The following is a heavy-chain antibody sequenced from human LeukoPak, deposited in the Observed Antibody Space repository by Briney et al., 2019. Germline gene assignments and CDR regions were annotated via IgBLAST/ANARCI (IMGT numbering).Heavy chain of an antibody. CDR1: GFTFISYA. Sequence: GTSLRLSCAASGFTFISYAIHWVRQAPGKGLEWVAVISYDGSNKYYADSVKGRFTISRDNSKNTLYLQMNSLRAEDTAVYYCASLPTTVTTFNDAFDIWGQGTMVTVSS. CDR3: ASLPTTVTTFNDAFDI. D-gene: IGHD4-17*01. J-gene: IGHJ3*02. V-gene: IGHV3-30*04. CDR2: ISYDGSNK.